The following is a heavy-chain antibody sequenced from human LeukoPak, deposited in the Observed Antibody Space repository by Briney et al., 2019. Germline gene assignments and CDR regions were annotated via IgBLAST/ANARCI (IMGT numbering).Heavy chain of an antibody. J-gene: IGHJ4*02. V-gene: IGHV5-51*01. CDR1: GYSFTSYW. Sequence: GESLKISCKGSGYSFTSYWIGWVRQMPGKGLEWMGIIYPGDSDTRYSPSFQGQVTISADKSISTAYLQWSSLKASDTAMYYCARLSPFCRIKGDGTCYPDYWGQGTLVTVSS. CDR2: IYPGDSDT. D-gene: IGHD2-15*01. CDR3: ARLSPFCRIKGDGTCYPDY.